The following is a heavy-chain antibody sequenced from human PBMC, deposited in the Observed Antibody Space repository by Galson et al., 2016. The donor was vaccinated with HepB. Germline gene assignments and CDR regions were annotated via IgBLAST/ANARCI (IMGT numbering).Heavy chain of an antibody. Sequence: SLRLSCAASGFTFSNRGMHWVRQAPGTGLEWVAADSVHGGRKFHADSVKGRFIISRDNSNNMLFLQMNSLRADDTAVYYCAKRHEYCPPVGCSVDSWGQGTLVSVSS. D-gene: IGHD2/OR15-2a*01. V-gene: IGHV3-30*18. CDR1: GFTFSNRG. CDR3: AKRHEYCPPVGCSVDS. CDR2: DSVHGGRK. J-gene: IGHJ4*02.